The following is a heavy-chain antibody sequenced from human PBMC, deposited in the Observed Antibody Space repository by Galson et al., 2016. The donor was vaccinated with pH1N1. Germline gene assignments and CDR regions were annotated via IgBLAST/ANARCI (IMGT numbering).Heavy chain of an antibody. V-gene: IGHV1-46*01. J-gene: IGHJ4*02. D-gene: IGHD1-26*01. CDR1: GYTFTRYY. CDR2: LDPTGGGT. Sequence: SVKVSCKASGYTFTRYYLHWVRQAPGQGLEWMGVLDPTGGGTTYAQKFHSRLTMTRDTSTSTFSMELSNLKSEDTAVYYCTRDLGRLRDYWGQGTLVTVSS. CDR3: TRDLGRLRDY.